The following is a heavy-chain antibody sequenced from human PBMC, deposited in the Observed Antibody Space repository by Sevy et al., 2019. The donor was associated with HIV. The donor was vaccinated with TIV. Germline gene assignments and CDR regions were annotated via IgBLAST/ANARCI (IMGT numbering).Heavy chain of an antibody. Sequence: GGSLRLSCAASGFAFYDYSMSWIRQAPGKGLEWVATLSFGGGKINYADSVKGRFTISRDNSKNSFYLQMDNLRVEDTALYYCAREGCTRPHDYXGQGTRVTVSS. V-gene: IGHV3-23*01. CDR1: GFAFYDYS. CDR2: LSFGGGKI. D-gene: IGHD2-8*01. CDR3: AREGCTRPHDY. J-gene: IGHJ4*02.